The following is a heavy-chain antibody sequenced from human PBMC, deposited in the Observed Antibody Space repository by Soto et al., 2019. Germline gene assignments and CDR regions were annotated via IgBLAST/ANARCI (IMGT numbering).Heavy chain of an antibody. CDR1: GFTFSNAW. V-gene: IGHV3-15*01. Sequence: GGSLRLSCAASGFTFSNAWMSWVRQAPGKGLEWVGRIKSKTDGGTTDYAAPVKGRFTISRDDSKNTLYLQMNSLKTEDTAVYYCTTGPRSGYYEIPIDYWGQGTLVTVSS. D-gene: IGHD3-22*01. CDR3: TTGPRSGYYEIPIDY. J-gene: IGHJ4*02. CDR2: IKSKTDGGTT.